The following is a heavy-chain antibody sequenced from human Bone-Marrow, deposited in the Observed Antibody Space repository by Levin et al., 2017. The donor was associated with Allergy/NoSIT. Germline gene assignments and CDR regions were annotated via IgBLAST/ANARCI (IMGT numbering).Heavy chain of an antibody. CDR1: EYSFANYW. CDR3: ARLGYFDSAGDDFDV. V-gene: IGHV5-51*01. D-gene: IGHD3-22*01. CDR2: ISPGDSDT. Sequence: GESLKISCQAFEYSFANYWIAWVRQMPGKGLEWMGLISPGDSDTRYSPSFQGQVTFSADTSITTAYVHWRSLKASDTAMYYCARLGYFDSAGDDFDVWGQGTMVTVS. J-gene: IGHJ3*01.